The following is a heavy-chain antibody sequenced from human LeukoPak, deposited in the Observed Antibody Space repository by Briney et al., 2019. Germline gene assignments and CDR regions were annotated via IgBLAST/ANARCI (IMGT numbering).Heavy chain of an antibody. CDR1: GITITSSW. Sequence: GGSLGLSCAASGITITSSWMTWVRQAPGKGREWVANINHDGSETYYVDSVKGRFTVSRDNAKISVYLQMNNLRAEDTAMYYCTRAFYSSSDIWGQGTLVAVSS. CDR3: TRAFYSSSDI. V-gene: IGHV3-7*01. D-gene: IGHD3-22*01. CDR2: INHDGSET. J-gene: IGHJ4*02.